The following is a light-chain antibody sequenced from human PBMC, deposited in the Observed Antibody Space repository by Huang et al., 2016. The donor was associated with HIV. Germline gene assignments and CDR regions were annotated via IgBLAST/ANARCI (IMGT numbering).Light chain of an antibody. CDR3: QNYGSAPSLT. V-gene: IGKV1-27*01. CDR2: GTS. Sequence: DIQMTQSPSSLSASVGDRVTITCRASQGSSHYLAWYQQKPGKVPRLLVYGTSTVQSGGPSRFSGSGSGTDFTLTISSLQPEDAATYYCQNYGSAPSLTFGGGTKVEI. J-gene: IGKJ4*01. CDR1: QGSSHY.